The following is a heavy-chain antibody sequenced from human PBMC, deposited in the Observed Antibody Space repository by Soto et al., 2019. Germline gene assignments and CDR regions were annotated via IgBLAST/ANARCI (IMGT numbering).Heavy chain of an antibody. CDR2: IYYTGRT. D-gene: IGHD1-26*01. CDR1: DGSVSRGGYY. Sequence: QVQLQESGPGLVKPSQTLSLACTVSDGSVSRGGYYWSWLRQSPGKVLEWIGTIYYTGRTSYNPSLKSRVTISLETSKRQFSLRLAYVSAADTALYYCAREGSYHYFDYWGQEALVTVSS. J-gene: IGHJ4*02. V-gene: IGHV4-31*03. CDR3: AREGSYHYFDY.